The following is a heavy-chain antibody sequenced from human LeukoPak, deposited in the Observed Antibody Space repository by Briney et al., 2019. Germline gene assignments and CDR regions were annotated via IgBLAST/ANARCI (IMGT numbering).Heavy chain of an antibody. CDR3: ARDYYDSSGYYYSYMDV. D-gene: IGHD3-22*01. J-gene: IGHJ6*03. CDR1: GFTFSSYW. V-gene: IGHV3-74*01. Sequence: GGSLRLSCAASGFTFSSYWMHWVRQAPGKGLVWVSRINSDGSSTSYADSVKGRFTISRDNAKNTLYLQMNSLRAEDTAVYYCARDYYDSSGYYYSYMDVWGKGTTVTVSS. CDR2: INSDGSST.